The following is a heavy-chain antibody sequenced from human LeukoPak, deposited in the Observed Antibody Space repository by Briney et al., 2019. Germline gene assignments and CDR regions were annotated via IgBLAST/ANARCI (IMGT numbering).Heavy chain of an antibody. D-gene: IGHD2-2*01. V-gene: IGHV1-46*01. CDR1: GYTFTSYY. J-gene: IGHJ6*02. CDR3: ASGQFGDIVVVPAAVNPQGPYYYYYGMDV. Sequence: GASVKVSCKASGYTFTSYYMHWVRQAPGQGLEWMGIINPSGGSTSYAQKFQGRVTMTRDTSTSTVYMELSSLRSEDTAVYYCASGQFGDIVVVPAAVNPQGPYYYYYGMDVWGQGTTVTVSS. CDR2: INPSGGST.